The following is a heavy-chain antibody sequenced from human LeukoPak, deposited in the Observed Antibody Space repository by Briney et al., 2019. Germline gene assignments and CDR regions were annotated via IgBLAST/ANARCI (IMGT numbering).Heavy chain of an antibody. V-gene: IGHV3-43*02. CDR3: AKGTTMYAFDI. D-gene: IGHD1-1*01. J-gene: IGHJ3*02. Sequence: GGSLRLSCAASGLTFDHYVMHWVRQAPGKGLEWVSLISGDGGSTYYADSVKGRLTISRDNSKNSLYLQMNSLTTEDTALYFCAKGTTMYAFDIWGQGTMVTVSS. CDR1: GLTFDHYV. CDR2: ISGDGGST.